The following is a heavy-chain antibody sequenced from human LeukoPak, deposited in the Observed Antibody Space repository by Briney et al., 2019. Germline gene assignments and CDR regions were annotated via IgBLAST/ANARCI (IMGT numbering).Heavy chain of an antibody. V-gene: IGHV1-69*04. J-gene: IGHJ4*01. CDR1: GGTFNNNV. D-gene: IGHD3-10*01. CDR3: ATGMRTPGSGSPYQDCYYDS. Sequence: ASVRVSCKPSGGTFNNNVVAWMRQAPGHGLEWMGRIIFVRDITYYALNLQGRATITADKSTSTVYMDLSSLRSQDTAVYFCATGMRTPGSGSPYQDCYYDSWGQGTLVTVSS. CDR2: IIFVRDIT.